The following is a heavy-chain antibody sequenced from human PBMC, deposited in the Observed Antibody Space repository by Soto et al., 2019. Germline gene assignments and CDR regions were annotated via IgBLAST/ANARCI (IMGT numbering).Heavy chain of an antibody. J-gene: IGHJ4*02. D-gene: IGHD4-17*01. V-gene: IGHV3-33*01. CDR2: IWYAGSNK. Sequence: QVQLMESGGGVVQPGRSLRLSCAASGFTFNTYGIHWVRQAPGKGLEWVAVIWYAGSNKYYADYVKGRFTISRDNSTNTLYLQMNSLRAEDTAVYYCARGTVPFDYWGQGTLVTVSS. CDR1: GFTFNTYG. CDR3: ARGTVPFDY.